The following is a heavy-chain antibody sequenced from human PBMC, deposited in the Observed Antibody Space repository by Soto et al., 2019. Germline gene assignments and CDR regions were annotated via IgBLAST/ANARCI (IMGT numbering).Heavy chain of an antibody. J-gene: IGHJ4*02. D-gene: IGHD5-12*01. Sequence: QVQLVESGGGVVQPGRSLRLSCAASGFTFSSYGMHWVRQAPGKGLEWVAVIWYDGSNKYYADSVKGRFTISRDNSKNTLYRQMNSLRAEDTAVYYCAREEEMATILFDYWGQGTLVTVSS. CDR2: IWYDGSNK. V-gene: IGHV3-33*01. CDR1: GFTFSSYG. CDR3: AREEEMATILFDY.